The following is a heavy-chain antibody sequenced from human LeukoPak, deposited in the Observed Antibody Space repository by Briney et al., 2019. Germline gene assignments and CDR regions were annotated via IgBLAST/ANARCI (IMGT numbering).Heavy chain of an antibody. CDR3: ARVGTSGWYNS. CDR1: GGTFSSYA. V-gene: IGHV1-69*04. D-gene: IGHD2-2*01. CDR2: IIPILGIA. J-gene: IGHJ5*01. Sequence: SVKVSCKASGGTFSSYAISWVRQAPGQGLEWMGRIIPILGIANYAQKFQGRVTMTTDTSTSTAYMELRSLRSDDTAVYYCARVGTSGWYNSWGQGTLVTVSS.